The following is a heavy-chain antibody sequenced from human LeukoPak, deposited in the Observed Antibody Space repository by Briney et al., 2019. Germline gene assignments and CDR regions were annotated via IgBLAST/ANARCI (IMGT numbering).Heavy chain of an antibody. V-gene: IGHV4-38-2*02. Sequence: ASETLSLTCTVSSYSISSGYYWGWIRQSPGKGLEWIGSIDQSGTTYYHPSLKSRVTISVDTSKNQFSLQLTSVTAADTAVYFCGRDRPTGYYDYWGQGILVTASS. D-gene: IGHD3-9*01. CDR3: GRDRPTGYYDY. J-gene: IGHJ4*02. CDR2: IDQSGTT. CDR1: SYSISSGYY.